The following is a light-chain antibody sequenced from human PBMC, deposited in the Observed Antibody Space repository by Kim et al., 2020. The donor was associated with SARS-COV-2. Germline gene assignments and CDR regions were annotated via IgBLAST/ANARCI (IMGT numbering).Light chain of an antibody. Sequence: GQSITISCTGTSSDVGTYNYVSWYQQYPGKAPKLMIYDVNKRPSGVSNRFSGSNSGNPASLTISGLQAEDEADYYCSSYATSRSYVFGTGTKVTVL. V-gene: IGLV2-14*03. CDR3: SSYATSRSYV. CDR2: DVN. J-gene: IGLJ1*01. CDR1: SSDVGTYNY.